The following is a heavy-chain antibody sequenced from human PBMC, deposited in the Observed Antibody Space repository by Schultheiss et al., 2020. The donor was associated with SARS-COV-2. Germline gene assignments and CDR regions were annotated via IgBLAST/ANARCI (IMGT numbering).Heavy chain of an antibody. V-gene: IGHV4-59*01. Sequence: SETLSLTCTVSGGSISSYYWSWIRQPPGKGLEWIGYIYYSGSTNYNPSLKSRVTISVDTSKNQFSLKLSSVTAADTAVYYCARTWGNYVYYYYMDVWGKGTTVTVSS. J-gene: IGHJ6*03. CDR1: GGSISSYY. D-gene: IGHD1-7*01. CDR3: ARTWGNYVYYYYMDV. CDR2: IYYSGST.